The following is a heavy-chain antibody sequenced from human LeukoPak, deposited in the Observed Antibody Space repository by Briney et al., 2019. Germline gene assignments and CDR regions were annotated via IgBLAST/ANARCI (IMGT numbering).Heavy chain of an antibody. J-gene: IGHJ5*02. CDR1: GGSFSGYY. V-gene: IGHV4-34*01. Sequence: SETLSLTCAVYGGSFSGYYWSWIRQPPGMGLEWIGEINHSGSTNYNPSLKSRVTISVDTSKNQFSLKLSSVTAADTAVYYCARDGGYCSGSSCYSSWYDPWGQGTLVTVSS. D-gene: IGHD2-15*01. CDR3: ARDGGYCSGSSCYSSWYDP. CDR2: INHSGST.